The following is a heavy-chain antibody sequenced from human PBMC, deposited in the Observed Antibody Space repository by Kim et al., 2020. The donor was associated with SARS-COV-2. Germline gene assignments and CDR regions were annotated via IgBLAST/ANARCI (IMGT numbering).Heavy chain of an antibody. V-gene: IGHV3-9*01. CDR1: GFTFHDYA. Sequence: GGSLRLSCAASGFTFHDYAMHWVRQAPGKGLEWVSGITWNSGTIGYADSVKGRFTISRDNAKNSLYLQMNSLRAEDTALYYCAKDMVRGVIPYFDYWGQGTLVTVSS. CDR2: ITWNSGTI. D-gene: IGHD3-10*01. CDR3: AKDMVRGVIPYFDY. J-gene: IGHJ4*02.